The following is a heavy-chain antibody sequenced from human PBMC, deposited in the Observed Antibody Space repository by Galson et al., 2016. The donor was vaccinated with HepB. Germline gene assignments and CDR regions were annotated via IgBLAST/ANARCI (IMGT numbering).Heavy chain of an antibody. CDR1: GFTFSSYT. Sequence: SLRLSCAVSGFTFSSYTMSWVRQAQGKGLEWVSAVSGSGGGTYYADSVKGRFTISRDIYKNTLYLEMDSTRVEDTAIYYCVKDPDTSGWLGRRESRDERPYWGQGIPVTVSS. D-gene: IGHD6-19*01. CDR3: VKDPDTSGWLGRRESRDERPY. V-gene: IGHV3-23*01. CDR2: VSGSGGGT. J-gene: IGHJ4*02.